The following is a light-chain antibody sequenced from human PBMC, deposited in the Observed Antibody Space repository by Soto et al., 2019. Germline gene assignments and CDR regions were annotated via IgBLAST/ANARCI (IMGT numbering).Light chain of an antibody. CDR3: QQRYSWPLT. CDR1: QGVSSY. Sequence: EVVLTQSPATLSLSPGQRATLSCRASQGVSSYLAWYQQKPGQAPRLLIFDASNRATGIPARFSGSGSGTDFTLTISRLEPEDFAVYYCQQRYSWPLTFGQGTRLDIK. V-gene: IGKV3D-11*01. CDR2: DAS. J-gene: IGKJ5*01.